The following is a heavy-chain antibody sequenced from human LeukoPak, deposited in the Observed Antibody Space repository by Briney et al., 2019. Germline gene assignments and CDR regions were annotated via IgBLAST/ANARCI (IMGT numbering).Heavy chain of an antibody. Sequence: GASVKVSCKASGYTFTSYGISWVRQAPGQGLEWMGWISAYNGNTNYAQKLQGRVTMTTDTSTSTAYMELRSLRSDDTAVYYCARESDEGYGSGSFPFDYWGQGTLVTVSS. CDR2: ISAYNGNT. CDR3: ARESDEGYGSGSFPFDY. D-gene: IGHD3-10*01. V-gene: IGHV1-18*01. J-gene: IGHJ4*02. CDR1: GYTFTSYG.